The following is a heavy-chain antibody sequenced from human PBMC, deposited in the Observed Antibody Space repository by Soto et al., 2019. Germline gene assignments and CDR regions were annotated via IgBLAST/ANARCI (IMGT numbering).Heavy chain of an antibody. V-gene: IGHV3-33*01. CDR2: IWYDGSNK. Sequence: GESLKISCAASGFTFSSYGMHWVRQAPGKGLEWVAVIWYDGSNKYYADSVKGRFTISRDNSKNTLYLQMNSLRAEDTAVYYCARDPPYYYDSSGYYYGMDVWGQGTTVTVSS. J-gene: IGHJ6*02. D-gene: IGHD3-22*01. CDR3: ARDPPYYYDSSGYYYGMDV. CDR1: GFTFSSYG.